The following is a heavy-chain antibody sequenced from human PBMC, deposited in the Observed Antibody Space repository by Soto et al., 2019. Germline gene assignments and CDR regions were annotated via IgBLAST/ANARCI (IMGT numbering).Heavy chain of an antibody. V-gene: IGHV3-30-3*01. J-gene: IGHJ5*02. CDR1: GFTFSSYA. CDR3: ARAAYASSWNWFDP. Sequence: GGSLRLSCAASGFTFSSYAMHWVRQAPGKGLEWVAVISYDGSNKYYADSVKGRFTISRDNSKNTLYLQVSSLRGEDTAVYYCARAAYASSWNWFDPWGQGTQVTVSS. CDR2: ISYDGSNK. D-gene: IGHD6-13*01.